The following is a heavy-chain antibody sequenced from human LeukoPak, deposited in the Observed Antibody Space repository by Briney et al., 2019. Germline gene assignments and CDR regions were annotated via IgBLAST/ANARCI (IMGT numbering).Heavy chain of an antibody. D-gene: IGHD5-18*01. J-gene: IGHJ5*02. CDR3: ARGHPDTAMVTHWFDP. Sequence: ASVKVSCKASGYTFTSYGISWVRQAPGQGLEWMGWISAYNGNTNYAQKLQGRVTMTTDTCTSTAYVELRSLRSDDTAVYYCARGHPDTAMVTHWFDPWGQGTLVTVSS. CDR1: GYTFTSYG. V-gene: IGHV1-18*01. CDR2: ISAYNGNT.